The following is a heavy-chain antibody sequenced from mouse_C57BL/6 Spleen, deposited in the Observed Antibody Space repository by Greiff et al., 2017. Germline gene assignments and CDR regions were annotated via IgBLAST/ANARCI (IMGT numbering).Heavy chain of an antibody. J-gene: IGHJ2*01. D-gene: IGHD2-5*01. Sequence: EVKLMESGGGLVKPGGSLKLSCAASGFTFSDYGMHWVRQAPEKGLEWVAYISSGSSTIYYADTVKGRFTISRDNAKNTLFLQMTSLRSEDTAMYYCATLYYSNYDYFDYWGQGTTLTVSS. CDR3: ATLYYSNYDYFDY. CDR1: GFTFSDYG. CDR2: ISSGSSTI. V-gene: IGHV5-17*01.